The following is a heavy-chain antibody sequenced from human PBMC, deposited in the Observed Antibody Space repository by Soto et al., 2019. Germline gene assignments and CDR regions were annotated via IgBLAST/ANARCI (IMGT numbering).Heavy chain of an antibody. V-gene: IGHV4-59*08. CDR3: AKGRSYYYYYGMDV. CDR1: GGSISSYY. J-gene: IGHJ6*02. Sequence: SETLSLTCTVSGGSISSYYWSWIRQPPGKGLEWIGYINYSGSTNYNPSLKSRVTISVDTSKNQFSLKLSSVTAADTALYHCAKGRSYYYYYGMDVWGQGTTVTVSS. CDR2: INYSGST.